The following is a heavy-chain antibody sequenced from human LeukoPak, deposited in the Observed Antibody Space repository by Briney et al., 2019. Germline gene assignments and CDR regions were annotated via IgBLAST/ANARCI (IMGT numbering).Heavy chain of an antibody. CDR3: ARGFATMVRGVVLDF. V-gene: IGHV4-34*01. Sequence: SETLSLICAVYSGSFSGYYWSWIRQPPGKGLEWIGEIYHSGSTNYNPSLKSRVTISVDTSKNQFSLKLSSVTAADTGVYYCARGFATMVRGVVLDFWGQGTLVTVSS. CDR2: IYHSGST. CDR1: SGSFSGYY. J-gene: IGHJ4*02. D-gene: IGHD3-10*01.